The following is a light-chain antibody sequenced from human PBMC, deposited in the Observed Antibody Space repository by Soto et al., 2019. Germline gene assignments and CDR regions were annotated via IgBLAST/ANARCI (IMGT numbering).Light chain of an antibody. CDR3: HQSYSTPRT. CDR1: QSISNY. V-gene: IGKV1-39*01. Sequence: DIQMTQSPSSLSASVGDRVTITCRASQSISNYLNWYQQKPGKALKLLMFAASSLQSRVPSRFGGGGSGTDFTLTISRLQPEDFATYYCHQSYSTPRTFGQGTKVELK. J-gene: IGKJ1*01. CDR2: AAS.